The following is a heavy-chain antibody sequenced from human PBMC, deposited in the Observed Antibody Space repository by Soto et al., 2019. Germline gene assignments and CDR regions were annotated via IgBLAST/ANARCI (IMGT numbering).Heavy chain of an antibody. CDR3: ARGITGTNPFEGYYMDV. V-gene: IGHV1-69*02. D-gene: IGHD1-7*01. CDR2: IIPIPGIA. Sequence: ASVKVSCKASGGTFSSYTISWVRQAPGQGLEWMGRIIPIPGIANYAQKFQGRVTITADKSTSTAYMELSSLRSEDTAVYYCARGITGTNPFEGYYMDVWGKGTTVTVSS. CDR1: GGTFSSYT. J-gene: IGHJ6*03.